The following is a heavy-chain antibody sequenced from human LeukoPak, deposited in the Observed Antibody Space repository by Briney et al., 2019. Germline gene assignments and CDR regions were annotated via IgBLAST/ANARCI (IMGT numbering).Heavy chain of an antibody. CDR1: GFTFGGYA. Sequence: GGSLRLSCTSSGFTFGGYAMSWVRQAPGQGLEWVGFIRSKAYGGTREYAASVKGRFTISRDDSKSIAYLQMNSLKTEDTAVYYCTQTKIRFLEWFIFDYWGQGTLVTVSS. V-gene: IGHV3-49*04. CDR2: IRSKAYGGTR. D-gene: IGHD3-3*01. CDR3: TQTKIRFLEWFIFDY. J-gene: IGHJ4*02.